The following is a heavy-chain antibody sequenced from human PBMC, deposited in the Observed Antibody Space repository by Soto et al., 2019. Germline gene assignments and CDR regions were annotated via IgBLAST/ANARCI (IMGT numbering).Heavy chain of an antibody. CDR2: INHSGST. D-gene: IGHD3-16*01. J-gene: IGHJ6*04. CDR3: ARGERGGAAGGMDV. V-gene: IGHV4-34*01. CDR1: GGPFSGYY. Sequence: PSETLSLTCAVYGGPFSGYYWSWIRQPPGKGLEWIGEINHSGSTNYNPSLKSRVTISVDTSKNQFSLKLSSVTAADTAVYYCARGERGGAAGGMDVWGKGTTVTVSS.